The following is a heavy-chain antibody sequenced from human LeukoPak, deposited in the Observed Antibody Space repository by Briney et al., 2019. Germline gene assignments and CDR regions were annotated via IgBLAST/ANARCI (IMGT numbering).Heavy chain of an antibody. J-gene: IGHJ3*02. Sequence: GGSLRLSCAASGFTFSSYGMHWVRQAPGKGLEWVAVISYDGSNKYYADSVKGRFTISRDNSKNTLYLQMNSLRAEDTAVYYCANSVEMATIRAFDIWGQGTMVTVSS. V-gene: IGHV3-30*18. CDR2: ISYDGSNK. CDR3: ANSVEMATIRAFDI. CDR1: GFTFSSYG. D-gene: IGHD5-24*01.